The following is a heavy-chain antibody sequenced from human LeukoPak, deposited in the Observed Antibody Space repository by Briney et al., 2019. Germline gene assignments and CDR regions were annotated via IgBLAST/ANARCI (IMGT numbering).Heavy chain of an antibody. J-gene: IGHJ4*02. V-gene: IGHV1-69*04. Sequence: SVKVSCKASGYTFTGYYVHWVREAPGQGLEWMGRIIPILGIANYAQKFQGRVTITADKSTSTAYMELSSLRSEDTAVYYCARDLVEDYRIVRSDYWGQGTLVTVSS. CDR1: GYTFTGYY. CDR2: IIPILGIA. D-gene: IGHD3-22*01. CDR3: ARDLVEDYRIVRSDY.